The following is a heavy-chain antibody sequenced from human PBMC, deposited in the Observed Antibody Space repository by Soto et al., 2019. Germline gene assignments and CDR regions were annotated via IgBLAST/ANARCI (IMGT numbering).Heavy chain of an antibody. CDR1: GGSISSYY. V-gene: IGHV4-59*01. CDR2: IYYSGRT. Sequence: QVQLQESGPGLVKPSETLSLTCTVSGGSISSYYWSWIRQPPGKGLEWIGYIYYSGRTNYNPSLKSRVTISVDTSKNQFTVKLSSVTAADTAVYYCARGAGYYYILSGYHTGFDYWGQGTLVTVSS. D-gene: IGHD3-9*01. J-gene: IGHJ4*02. CDR3: ARGAGYYYILSGYHTGFDY.